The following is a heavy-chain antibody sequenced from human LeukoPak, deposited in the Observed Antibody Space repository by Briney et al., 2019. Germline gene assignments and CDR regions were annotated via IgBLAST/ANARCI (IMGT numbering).Heavy chain of an antibody. D-gene: IGHD6-19*01. CDR3: TRTGYSSGPAKY. J-gene: IGHJ4*02. Sequence: GGSLRLSCTASGFTFGDYAMSWVGQAPGKGLEWVGFIRTKAYGGTTEYAASVKGRFTISRDDSKSIAYLQMNSLKTEDTAVYYCTRTGYSSGPAKYWGQGTLVTVSS. CDR1: GFTFGDYA. CDR2: IRTKAYGGTT. V-gene: IGHV3-49*04.